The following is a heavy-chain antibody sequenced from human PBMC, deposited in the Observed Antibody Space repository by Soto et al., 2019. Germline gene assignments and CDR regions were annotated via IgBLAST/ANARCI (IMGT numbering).Heavy chain of an antibody. Sequence: PGGSLRLSCAASGFTFSSYGMHWVRQAPGKGLEWVAVISYDGSNKYYADSVKGRFTISRDNAKNTLYLQMNSLRAEDTAVYYCVRSAGGLDHWGQGTLVTVSS. J-gene: IGHJ4*02. CDR3: VRSAGGLDH. CDR2: ISYDGSNK. V-gene: IGHV3-30*03. CDR1: GFTFSSYG. D-gene: IGHD2-15*01.